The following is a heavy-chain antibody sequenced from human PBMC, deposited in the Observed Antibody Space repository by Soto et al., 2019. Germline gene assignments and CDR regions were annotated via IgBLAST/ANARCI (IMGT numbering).Heavy chain of an antibody. CDR2: IIPIFGTA. CDR1: GGTFSSYA. Sequence: ASVKVSCKASGGTFSSYAISWVRQAPGQGLEWMGGIIPIFGTANYAQKFQGRVTITADESTSTAYMELSSLRSEDTAVYYCARESSLGVRGVIITFDYWGQGTLVTVSS. D-gene: IGHD3-10*01. V-gene: IGHV1-69*13. J-gene: IGHJ4*02. CDR3: ARESSLGVRGVIITFDY.